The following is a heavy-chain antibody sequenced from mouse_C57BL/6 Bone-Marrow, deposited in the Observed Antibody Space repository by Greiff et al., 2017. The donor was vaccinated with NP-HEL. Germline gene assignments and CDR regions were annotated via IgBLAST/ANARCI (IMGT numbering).Heavy chain of an antibody. CDR1: GYTFTSYW. V-gene: IGHV1-61*01. J-gene: IGHJ4*01. Sequence: QSCKAPGYTFTSYWMDWVKQRPGQGLEWIGNIYPSDSETHYNQKFKDKATLTVDKSSSTAYMQLSSLTSEDSAVYYCAKGDYWGQGTSVTVSA. CDR2: IYPSDSET. CDR3: AKGDY.